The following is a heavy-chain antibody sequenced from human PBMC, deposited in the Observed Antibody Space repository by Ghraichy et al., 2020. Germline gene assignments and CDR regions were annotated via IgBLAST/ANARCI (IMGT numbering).Heavy chain of an antibody. J-gene: IGHJ4*02. CDR3: AKPPTDFWSGYYPFDY. CDR2: ISGSGGST. D-gene: IGHD3-3*01. Sequence: GGARRISCAASGFTFSSYAMSWVRQAPGKGLEWVSAISGSGGSTYYADSVKGRFTISRDNSKNTLYLQMNSLRAEDTAVYYCAKPPTDFWSGYYPFDYWGQGTLVTVSS. CDR1: GFTFSSYA. V-gene: IGHV3-23*01.